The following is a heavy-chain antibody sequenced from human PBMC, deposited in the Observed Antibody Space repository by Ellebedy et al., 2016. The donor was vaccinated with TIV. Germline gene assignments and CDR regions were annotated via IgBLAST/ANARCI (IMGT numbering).Heavy chain of an antibody. Sequence: AASVKVSCKASGYIFTDYYIHWVRQAPGQGLEWMGWVTLRSGATNYARTFQGRVTMTRDTSINTASMEPSGLRSDDTAVYSCARDGLGELSEFRNFDYWGQGTLVTVSS. CDR1: GYIFTDYY. V-gene: IGHV1-2*02. CDR2: VTLRSGAT. CDR3: ARDGLGELSEFRNFDY. D-gene: IGHD3-16*02. J-gene: IGHJ4*02.